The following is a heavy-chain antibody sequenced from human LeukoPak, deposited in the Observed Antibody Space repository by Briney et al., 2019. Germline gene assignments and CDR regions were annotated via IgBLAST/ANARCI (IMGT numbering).Heavy chain of an antibody. J-gene: IGHJ6*02. CDR2: INAYNGNT. V-gene: IGHV1-18*01. Sequence: ASVKVSCKASGYTFTGYGISWVRQAPGQGLEWMGWINAYNGNTNYAQKLQGRVTMTTDTSTSTAYMELRSLRSDDTAVYYCARELIFLSVYGDVGMAVWGQGTTVTAYS. CDR1: GYTFTGYG. D-gene: IGHD3-3*01. CDR3: ARELIFLSVYGDVGMAV.